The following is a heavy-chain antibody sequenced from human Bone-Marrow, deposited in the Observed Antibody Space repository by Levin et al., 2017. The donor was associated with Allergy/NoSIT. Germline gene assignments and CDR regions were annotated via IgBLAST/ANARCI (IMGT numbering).Heavy chain of an antibody. Sequence: GGSLRLSCAASGFDFSSYGMHWVRQAPGKGLEWVAIISNDGGDEYFVDSVKGRFTISRDNSKNTVFLQMNSLRAEDTAIYYCAKDVTYTAVRGENYYGMEVWGQGTTVTVSS. V-gene: IGHV3-30*18. CDR2: ISNDGGDE. CDR1: GFDFSSYG. J-gene: IGHJ6*02. D-gene: IGHD3-16*01. CDR3: AKDVTYTAVRGENYYGMEV.